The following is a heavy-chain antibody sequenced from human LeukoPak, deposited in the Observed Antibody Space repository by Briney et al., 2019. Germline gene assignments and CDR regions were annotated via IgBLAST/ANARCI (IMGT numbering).Heavy chain of an antibody. J-gene: IGHJ4*02. V-gene: IGHV4-61*02. D-gene: IGHD3-22*01. CDR1: GGSISSGSYY. CDR2: IYTSGST. Sequence: SETLSLTCTVSGGSISSGSYYWSWIRQPAGKGLEWIGRIYTSGSTNCNPSLKSRVTISVDTSKNQFSLKLSSVTAADTAVYYCARDAHYYDSSGLGYWGQGTLATVSS. CDR3: ARDAHYYDSSGLGY.